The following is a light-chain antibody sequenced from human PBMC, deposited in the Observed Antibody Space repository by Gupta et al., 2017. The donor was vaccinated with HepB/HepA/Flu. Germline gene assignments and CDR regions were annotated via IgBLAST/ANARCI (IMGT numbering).Light chain of an antibody. CDR3: QQRSNWPPYT. J-gene: IGKJ2*01. Sequence: DIVLTQSPATLSLSPGERATLSCRASQSLSSYLAWYQQKPGQAPRLLIYDASNRATGIPARFSGSGSGTDFTLTISSLEPEDFAVYYCQQRSNWPPYTFGQGTKLEIK. V-gene: IGKV3-11*01. CDR2: DAS. CDR1: QSLSSY.